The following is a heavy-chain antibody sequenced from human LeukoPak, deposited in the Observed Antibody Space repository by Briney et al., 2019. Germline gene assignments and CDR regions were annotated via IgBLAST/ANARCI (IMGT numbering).Heavy chain of an antibody. CDR3: AKDISLFGYCSNIRCSDAFEI. CDR1: GFTFSSYG. D-gene: IGHD2-2*01. J-gene: IGHJ3*02. V-gene: IGHV3-30*02. CDR2: IRYDGDDK. Sequence: GGSLRLSCAGSGFTFSSYGMHWVRQAPGKGLEWVAFIRYDGDDKYYADSVKGRFTISRDNSRSTLSLQMNSLRPKDTAVYYCAKDISLFGYCSNIRCSDAFEIWGQGTMVTVSS.